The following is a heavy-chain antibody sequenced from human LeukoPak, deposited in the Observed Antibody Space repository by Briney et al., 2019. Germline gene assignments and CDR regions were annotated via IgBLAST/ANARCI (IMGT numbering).Heavy chain of an antibody. Sequence: PSETLSLTCTVSGGSISSSSYYWGWIRQPPGKGLEWIGSIYYSGSTYYNPSLKSRVTISVDTSKNQFSLKLSSVTAADTAVYYCARVRGIAVAGNYFDYWGQGTLVTVSS. CDR3: ARVRGIAVAGNYFDY. D-gene: IGHD6-19*01. CDR2: IYYSGST. CDR1: GGSISSSSYY. V-gene: IGHV4-39*07. J-gene: IGHJ4*02.